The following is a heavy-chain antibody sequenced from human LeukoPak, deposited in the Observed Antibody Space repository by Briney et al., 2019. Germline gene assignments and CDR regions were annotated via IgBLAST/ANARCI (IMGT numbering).Heavy chain of an antibody. V-gene: IGHV4-61*02. D-gene: IGHD6-19*01. Sequence: SETLSLXCTVSGGSISSGSYYWSWIRQPAGRGLEWIGRIYTSGSTNYNPSLKSRVTISVDTSKNQFSLKLSSVTAADTAVYYCATDPGIAVAGLDYWGQGTLVTVSS. CDR1: GGSISSGSYY. J-gene: IGHJ4*02. CDR3: ATDPGIAVAGLDY. CDR2: IYTSGST.